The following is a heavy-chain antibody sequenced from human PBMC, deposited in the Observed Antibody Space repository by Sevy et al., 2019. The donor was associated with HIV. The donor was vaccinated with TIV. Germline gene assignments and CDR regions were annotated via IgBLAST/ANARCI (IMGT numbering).Heavy chain of an antibody. D-gene: IGHD3-3*01. J-gene: IGHJ4*02. CDR3: ARDGNWYYDFWSGYYYFDY. V-gene: IGHV3-33*01. CDR2: IWYDGSNK. Sequence: GGSLRLSCAASGFTFSSYGMHWVRQAPGKGLEWVAVIWYDGSNKYYADSVKGRFTISRDNSKNMLYLQMNSLRAEDTAVYYCARDGNWYYDFWSGYYYFDYWGQGTLVTVSS. CDR1: GFTFSSYG.